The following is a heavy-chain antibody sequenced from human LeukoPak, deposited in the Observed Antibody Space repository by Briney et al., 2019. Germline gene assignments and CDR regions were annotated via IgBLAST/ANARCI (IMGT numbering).Heavy chain of an antibody. CDR1: GSTFSDYY. V-gene: IGHV3-11*06. J-gene: IGHJ4*02. CDR2: ISSSSSYT. D-gene: IGHD6-13*01. CDR3: AREVNTAAGTQVDY. Sequence: KSGGSLRLSCAASGSTFSDYYMSWIRQAPGKGLGWVSYISSSSSYTKYADSVGGRFTISRDNTKNSLYLQMNSLRAEDTAVYYCAREVNTAAGTQVDYWGQGTLVTVSS.